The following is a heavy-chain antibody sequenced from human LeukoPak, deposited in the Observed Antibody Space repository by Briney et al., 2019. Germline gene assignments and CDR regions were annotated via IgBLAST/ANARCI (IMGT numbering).Heavy chain of an antibody. Sequence: AGGSLRLSCAASGFTFSSYWMHWVRQAPGKGLVWVSRINSDGSSTTYADSVKGRFTISRDNAKNTLYLQMNSLRAEDTSVYYCARASCSDTSCSYLFDYWGQGTLVTVSS. D-gene: IGHD2-2*01. J-gene: IGHJ4*02. CDR2: INSDGSST. CDR3: ARASCSDTSCSYLFDY. CDR1: GFTFSSYW. V-gene: IGHV3-74*01.